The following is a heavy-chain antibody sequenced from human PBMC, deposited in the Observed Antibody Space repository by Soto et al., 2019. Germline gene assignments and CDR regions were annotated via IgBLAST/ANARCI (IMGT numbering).Heavy chain of an antibody. V-gene: IGHV3-21*01. CDR1: GFTFTRYS. Sequence: GGSLRLSCAASGFTFTRYSMNWVRQAPGKGLEWVSSISSTTNYIYYADSMKGRFTVTRDNAKNSVYLEMNSLSAEDTAVYYCARESEDLTSNFDYWGQGTLVTVSS. CDR3: ARESEDLTSNFDY. CDR2: ISSTTNYI. J-gene: IGHJ4*02.